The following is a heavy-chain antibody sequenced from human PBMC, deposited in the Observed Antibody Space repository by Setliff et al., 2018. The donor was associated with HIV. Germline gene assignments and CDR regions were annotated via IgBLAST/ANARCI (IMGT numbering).Heavy chain of an antibody. J-gene: IGHJ4*02. Sequence: LRLSCVGSGFTFNDYHISWIRQAPGKGLEWISYIGSLGDKEYADSVKGRFTISRDNAKNSLYLQMNSLRAEDTAVYYCARSTHDSSPNWGQGTLVTVSS. CDR1: GFTFNDYH. CDR2: IGSLGDK. V-gene: IGHV3-11*06. CDR3: ARSTHDSSPN. D-gene: IGHD3-22*01.